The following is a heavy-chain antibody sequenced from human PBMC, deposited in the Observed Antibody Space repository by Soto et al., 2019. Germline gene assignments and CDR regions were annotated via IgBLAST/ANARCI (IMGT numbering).Heavy chain of an antibody. Sequence: PGGSLRLSCAASGFTFSSYSMNWVRQAPGKGLEWVSYISSGSSTIYYADSVKGRFTISRDNAKNSLYLQMNSLRAEDTAMYYCARLVPPAIHDAFDIWGQGTMVTVSS. V-gene: IGHV3-48*01. J-gene: IGHJ3*02. CDR2: ISSGSSTI. CDR1: GFTFSSYS. CDR3: ARLVPPAIHDAFDI. D-gene: IGHD2-2*01.